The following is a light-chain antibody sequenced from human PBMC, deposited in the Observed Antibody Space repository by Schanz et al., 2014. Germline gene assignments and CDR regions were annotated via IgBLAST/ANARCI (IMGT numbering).Light chain of an antibody. V-gene: IGKV3-11*01. J-gene: IGKJ1*01. CDR2: EAS. Sequence: EIVMTQSPATLSVSPGERATLSCRASETVTTYLAWYQQKPGQAPRLLIYEASNRATGIPARFSGGGSGTDFTLTISSLEPEDFAVYYCQQYNTWPPTLTFGQGTRVEIK. CDR3: QQYNTWPPTLT. CDR1: ETVTTY.